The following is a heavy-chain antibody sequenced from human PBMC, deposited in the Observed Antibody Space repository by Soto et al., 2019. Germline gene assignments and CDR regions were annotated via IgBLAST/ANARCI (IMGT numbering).Heavy chain of an antibody. CDR3: AKLQPPGWIDA. V-gene: IGHV4-61*01. J-gene: IGHJ5*01. D-gene: IGHD1-26*01. CDR2: LYNSGST. CDR1: GDSVTRANAY. Sequence: QVRLQESGPGLVKPSETLSLTCSVSGDSVTRANAYWIWLRQAPGKGLEWIGYLYNSGSTYYKPSLRSRGSLSPDTSENQLPVNLTSVTTADSAIYYWAKLQPPGWIDAWGHGTLVA.